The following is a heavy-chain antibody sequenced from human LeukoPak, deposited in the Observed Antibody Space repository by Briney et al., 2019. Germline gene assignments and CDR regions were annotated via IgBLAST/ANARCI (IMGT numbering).Heavy chain of an antibody. CDR2: IYYTGNT. J-gene: IGHJ5*02. D-gene: IGHD6-13*01. CDR1: GGSISSGGYS. CDR3: ARVLAAAGNNWFDP. Sequence: ASQTLSLTCAVSGGSISSGGYSWSWIRQPLGKAMEFIAYIYYTGNTYFNPSLKSRVTISVDTSKNQFSLKLSSVTAADTAVYYCARVLAAAGNNWFDPWGQGTLVTVSS. V-gene: IGHV4-30-4*07.